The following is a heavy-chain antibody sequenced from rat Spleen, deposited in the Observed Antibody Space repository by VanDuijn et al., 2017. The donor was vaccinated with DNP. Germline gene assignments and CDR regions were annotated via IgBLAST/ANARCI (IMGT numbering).Heavy chain of an antibody. CDR2: IRTSGSRA. CDR3: ARSRLPGYYPFAC. J-gene: IGHJ3*01. D-gene: IGHD1-4*01. V-gene: IGHV5-25*01. CDR1: GFTFSNYY. Sequence: EVQLVESGGGLVQPGRSLKLSCAASGFTFSNYYMAWVRHAPKKGLEWVATIRTSGSRAYYPDSVKGRFTISRDDAKSSLYLKMNSLKSEDTATYYCARSRLPGYYPFACWGQGTLVTVSS.